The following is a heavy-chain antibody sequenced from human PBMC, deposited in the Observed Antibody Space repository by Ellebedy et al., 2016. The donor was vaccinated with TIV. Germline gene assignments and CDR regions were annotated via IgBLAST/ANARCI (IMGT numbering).Heavy chain of an antibody. V-gene: IGHV3-23*01. CDR1: GFTFSSYA. CDR3: AKHRYSSSGYNFDY. J-gene: IGHJ4*02. D-gene: IGHD6-13*01. CDR2: ITGSGGST. Sequence: GESLKISCAASGFTFSSYAMSWVRQAPGKGLEWVSSITGSGGSTYYADSVKGRFTISRDNSKNTLYVQMSSLRDDDTAVYCCAKHRYSSSGYNFDYWGQGTLVTVSS.